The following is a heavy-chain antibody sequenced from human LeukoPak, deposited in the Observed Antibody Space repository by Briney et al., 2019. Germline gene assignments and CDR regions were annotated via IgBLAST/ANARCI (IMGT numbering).Heavy chain of an antibody. CDR3: ARERVAVAGTVYYFDY. CDR1: GGSISSYY. V-gene: IGHV4-59*12. D-gene: IGHD6-19*01. CDR2: IYYSGST. Sequence: SETLSLTCTVSGGSISSYYWSWIRQPPGKGLEWIGYIYYSGSTYYNPSLKSRVTISVDTSKNQFSLKLSSVTAADTAVYYCARERVAVAGTVYYFDYWGQGTLVTVSS. J-gene: IGHJ4*02.